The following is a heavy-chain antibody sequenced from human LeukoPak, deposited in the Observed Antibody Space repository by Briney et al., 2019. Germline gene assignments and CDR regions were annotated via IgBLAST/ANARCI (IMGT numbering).Heavy chain of an antibody. CDR3: AREGDRSSSYLNWFDP. D-gene: IGHD6-13*01. CDR1: GFTFTNYW. CDR2: IYLDGSRA. Sequence: GGSLRLSCAVSGFTFTNYWMSWARQSPGKGLEWVANIYLDGSRAYYVDSVKGRFTISRDNAKNSLFLQMNSLSAEDTAVYYCAREGDRSSSYLNWFDPWGQGTLVTVSS. V-gene: IGHV3-7*01. J-gene: IGHJ5*02.